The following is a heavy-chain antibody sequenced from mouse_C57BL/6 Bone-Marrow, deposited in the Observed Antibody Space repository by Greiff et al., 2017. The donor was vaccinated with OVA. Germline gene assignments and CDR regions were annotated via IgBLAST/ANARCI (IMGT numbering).Heavy chain of an antibody. CDR2: ISSGGSYT. CDR1: GFTFSSYG. J-gene: IGHJ3*01. D-gene: IGHD6-1*01. Sequence: EVLLVESGGDLVKPGGSLKLSCAASGFTFSSYGMSWVRQTPDKRLEWVATISSGGSYTYYPDSVKGRFTISRDNAKNTLSLQKSSLKSEDTAMYYCARHHNGGWFAYWGQGTMVTVAA. V-gene: IGHV5-6*01. CDR3: ARHHNGGWFAY.